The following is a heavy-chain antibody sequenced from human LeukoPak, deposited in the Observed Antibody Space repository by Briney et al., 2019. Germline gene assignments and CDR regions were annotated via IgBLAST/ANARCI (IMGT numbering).Heavy chain of an antibody. Sequence: GGSLRLSCADSGFTFSIYGMTWVRQAPGKGLEWVSGIRGSDDTTNYADSVKGRFTMSRDNSKNTLYLQMNSLRAEDTAVYYCARSYYHYYMDVWGKGTAVTVSS. J-gene: IGHJ6*03. CDR1: GFTFSIYG. CDR2: IRGSDDTT. V-gene: IGHV3-23*01. CDR3: ARSYYHYYMDV.